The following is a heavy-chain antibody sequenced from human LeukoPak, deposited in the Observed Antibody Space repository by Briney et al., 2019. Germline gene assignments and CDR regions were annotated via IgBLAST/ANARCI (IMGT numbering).Heavy chain of an antibody. CDR1: GYTFTGYY. J-gene: IGHJ3*02. CDR2: INPNSGGT. Sequence: ASVKVSCKASGYTFTGYYMHWVRQAPGQGLEWMGWINPNSGGTNYAQKFQGRVTMTRDTSISTAYMELSSLRSEDTAVYYCARGRWGNDAFDIWGQGTMVTVSS. CDR3: ARGRWGNDAFDI. V-gene: IGHV1-2*02. D-gene: IGHD7-27*01.